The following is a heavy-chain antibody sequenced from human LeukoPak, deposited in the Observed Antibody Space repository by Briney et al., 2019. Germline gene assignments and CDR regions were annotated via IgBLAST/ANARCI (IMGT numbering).Heavy chain of an antibody. CDR3: ARSQGGKQAAVDY. Sequence: ASVKVSCKASGYTFTSYGISWVRQAPGQGLEWMGWISAYNGDTNYAQKLQGRVTMTTDTSTSTAYLELRSLRYDDTAVYFCARSQGGKQAAVDYWGQGTLVTVSS. CDR1: GYTFTSYG. J-gene: IGHJ4*02. V-gene: IGHV1-18*01. CDR2: ISAYNGDT.